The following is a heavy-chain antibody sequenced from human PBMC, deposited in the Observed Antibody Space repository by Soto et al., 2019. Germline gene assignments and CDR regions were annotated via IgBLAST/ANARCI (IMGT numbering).Heavy chain of an antibody. CDR2: IYWDDDK. CDR1: GFSLSTSGVG. CDR3: AHRRGYYDTSGYFDS. J-gene: IGHJ4*02. Sequence: SGPTLVNPPQTLTLTCTFSGFSLSTSGVGVGWIRQPPGKALEWLALIYWDDDKRYSPSLKSRLTITKDTSKNQVVLTMTNMDPVDTATYYCAHRRGYYDTSGYFDSWGQGNLVTVSS. D-gene: IGHD3-22*01. V-gene: IGHV2-5*02.